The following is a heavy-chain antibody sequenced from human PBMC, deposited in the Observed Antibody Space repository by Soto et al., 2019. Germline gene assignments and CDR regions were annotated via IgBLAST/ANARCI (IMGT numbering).Heavy chain of an antibody. J-gene: IGHJ4*02. CDR2: ISYDGSNK. Sequence: GGSLRLSCAASGFAFSSYAMHWVRQAPGKGLEWVAVISYDGSNKYYADSVKGRFTISRDNSKNTLYLQMNSLRAEDTAVYYCARDKIAAAGVGGLDYWGQGTLVTVSS. CDR3: ARDKIAAAGVGGLDY. D-gene: IGHD6-13*01. V-gene: IGHV3-30-3*01. CDR1: GFAFSSYA.